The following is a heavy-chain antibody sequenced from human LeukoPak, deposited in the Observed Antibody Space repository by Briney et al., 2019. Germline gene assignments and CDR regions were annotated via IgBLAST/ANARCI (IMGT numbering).Heavy chain of an antibody. D-gene: IGHD2-21*02. Sequence: SETLSLTCTASGGSISSYYWSWIRQPPGKGLEWIGTIHSRGSTYYNPSLKSRVTISVDTSKNQFSLKLSSVTAADTAVYYCARLPTGYPNWFDPWGPGTLVTVSS. CDR3: ARLPTGYPNWFDP. CDR1: GGSISSYY. V-gene: IGHV4-59*04. J-gene: IGHJ5*02. CDR2: IHSRGST.